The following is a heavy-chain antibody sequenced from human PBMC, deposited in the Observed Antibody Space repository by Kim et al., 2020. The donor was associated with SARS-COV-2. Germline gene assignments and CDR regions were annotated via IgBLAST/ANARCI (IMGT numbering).Heavy chain of an antibody. Sequence: PSLKSRVTLSVDTSKNQFSLKLSAVTAADTAVYYCARGYGVVAKYNWFDPWGQGTLVTVSS. CDR3: ARGYGVVAKYNWFDP. J-gene: IGHJ5*02. V-gene: IGHV4-34*01. D-gene: IGHD5-12*01.